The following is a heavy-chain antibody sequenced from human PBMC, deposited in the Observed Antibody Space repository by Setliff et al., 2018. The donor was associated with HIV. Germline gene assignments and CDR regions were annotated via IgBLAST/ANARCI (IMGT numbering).Heavy chain of an antibody. CDR1: GGSISSSSHY. J-gene: IGHJ5*02. CDR2: IYYSGSI. V-gene: IGHV4-39*07. D-gene: IGHD3-10*01. CDR3: ARAPYVSGSFGWFDP. Sequence: SETLSLTCTVSGGSISSSSHYWGWIRQPPGKGLEWIGNIYYSGSIYYNPSLKSRVTISVDTSKNQFSLKLTSVTAADTAVYYCARAPYVSGSFGWFDPWGQGTLVTVSS.